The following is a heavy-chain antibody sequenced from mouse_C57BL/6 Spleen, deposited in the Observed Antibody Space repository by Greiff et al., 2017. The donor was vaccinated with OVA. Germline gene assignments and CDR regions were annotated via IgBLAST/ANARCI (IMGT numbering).Heavy chain of an antibody. D-gene: IGHD4-1*01. CDR1: GYSITSGYD. CDR3: AREGSGTSFAY. Sequence: EVMLVESGPGMVKPSQSLSLTCTVTGYSITSGYDWHWIRHFPGNKLEWMGYISYSGSTNYNPSLKSRISITHDTSKNHFFLQLNSVTTEDTATYHCAREGSGTSFAYWGQGTLVTVSA. J-gene: IGHJ3*01. CDR2: ISYSGST. V-gene: IGHV3-1*01.